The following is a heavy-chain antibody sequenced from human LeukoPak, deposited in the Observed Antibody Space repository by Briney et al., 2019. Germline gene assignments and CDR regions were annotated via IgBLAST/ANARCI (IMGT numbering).Heavy chain of an antibody. CDR3: ARDMVGSGWVTYHYYYYMDV. Sequence: GGSLRLSCAASGFTFSSYGMHWVRQAPGKGLEWVAVIWYDGSNKYYADSVKGRFTISRDNSKNTLYLQMNSLRAEDTAVYYCARDMVGSGWVTYHYYYYMDVWGKGTTVTVSS. V-gene: IGHV3-33*01. CDR2: IWYDGSNK. J-gene: IGHJ6*03. D-gene: IGHD6-19*01. CDR1: GFTFSSYG.